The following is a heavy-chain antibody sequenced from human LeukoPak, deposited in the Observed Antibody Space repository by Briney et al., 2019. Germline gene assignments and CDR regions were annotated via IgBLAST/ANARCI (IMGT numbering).Heavy chain of an antibody. V-gene: IGHV3-30*18. J-gene: IGHJ5*02. CDR1: GFTISSHG. CDR2: ISYHGSAK. D-gene: IGHD6-19*01. Sequence: GGSLRLSCVVSGFTISSHGMHWVRQAPGKGLEWVAMISYHGSAKYYGDSVQGRFTISRDISKNTLYPQMDSLRPEDTAVYYCAKDWGSSGWYNYFDPWGQGTLVTVSS. CDR3: AKDWGSSGWYNYFDP.